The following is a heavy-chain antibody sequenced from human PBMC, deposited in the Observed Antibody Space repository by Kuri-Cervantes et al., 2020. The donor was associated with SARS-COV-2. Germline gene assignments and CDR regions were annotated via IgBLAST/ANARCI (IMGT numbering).Heavy chain of an antibody. Sequence: GSLRLSCAASGFTFSSYWMSWVRQPPGKGLEWIGFFYYSGSTNYNPSLKSRVTISVDTSKNQFSLKLSSVTAADTAVYYCANTIVVVPAASPDAFDIWGQGTMVTVSS. CDR1: GFTFSSYW. D-gene: IGHD2-2*01. V-gene: IGHV4-59*08. J-gene: IGHJ3*02. CDR3: ANTIVVVPAASPDAFDI. CDR2: FYYSGST.